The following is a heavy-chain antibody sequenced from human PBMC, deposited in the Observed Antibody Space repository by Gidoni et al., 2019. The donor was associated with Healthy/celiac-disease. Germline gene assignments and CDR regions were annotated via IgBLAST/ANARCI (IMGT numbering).Heavy chain of an antibody. CDR3: TTDSYYDFWSGYYQTPDY. CDR1: GFTFRNAW. Sequence: EVQLVESGGGLVTPGGSLRLSCAASGFTFRNAWMSWGRQAPGKGLEWVGRIKSKTDGGTTDYAAPVKGRFTIARDDSKNTLYLQMNSLKTEDTAVYYCTTDSYYDFWSGYYQTPDYWGQGTLVTVSS. J-gene: IGHJ4*02. CDR2: IKSKTDGGTT. D-gene: IGHD3-3*01. V-gene: IGHV3-15*01.